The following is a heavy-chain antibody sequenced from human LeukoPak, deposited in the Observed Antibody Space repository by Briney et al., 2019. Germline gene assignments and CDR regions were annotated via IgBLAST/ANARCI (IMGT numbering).Heavy chain of an antibody. D-gene: IGHD1-26*01. J-gene: IGHJ4*02. V-gene: IGHV3-21*01. CDR3: ARGGIVGAVGGFDY. CDR2: ISSSSSYI. Sequence: GGSLRLSCAASGFTFSSYSMNWVRQAPGKGLECVSSISSSSSYIYYADSVKGRFTISRDNAKNSLYLQMNSLRAEDTAVYYCARGGIVGAVGGFDYWGQGTLVTVSS. CDR1: GFTFSSYS.